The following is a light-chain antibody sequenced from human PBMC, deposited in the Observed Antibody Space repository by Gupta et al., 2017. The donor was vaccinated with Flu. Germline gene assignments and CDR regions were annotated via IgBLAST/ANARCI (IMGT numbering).Light chain of an antibody. V-gene: IGLV2-11*01. CDR3: CSYAGSYSSYV. CDR1: SSDVGGYNY. CDR2: DVR. J-gene: IGLJ1*01. Sequence: QSALTRPRSVSGSPGQSVTISCTGTSSDVGGYNYVSWYQQHPGKAPKLMIYDVRKRPSGVPDRFSGSKSGNTASLTISGLQAEDEADYYCCSYAGSYSSYVFGTGTKVTVL.